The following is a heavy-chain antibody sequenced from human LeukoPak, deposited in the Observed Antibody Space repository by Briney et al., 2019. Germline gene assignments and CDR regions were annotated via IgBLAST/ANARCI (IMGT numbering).Heavy chain of an antibody. CDR3: ARVRQSGSPLDY. CDR1: GFTFRDYY. CDR2: ISKSGGDT. D-gene: IGHD1-26*01. V-gene: IGHV3-11*05. J-gene: IGHJ4*02. Sequence: PGGSLRLSCAASGFTFRDYYMIWIRQAPGKGLEWVSYISKSGGDTNYADSVKGRFTISRDNAKNSLYLQMNSLRAEDTAVYYCARVRQSGSPLDYWGQGTLVTVSS.